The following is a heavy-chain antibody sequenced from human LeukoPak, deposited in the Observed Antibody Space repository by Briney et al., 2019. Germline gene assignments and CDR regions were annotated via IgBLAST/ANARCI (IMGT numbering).Heavy chain of an antibody. J-gene: IGHJ4*02. Sequence: ASVKVSCKASGGTFSSYAISWVRQAPGQGLEWMGWISAYNGNTNYAQKLQGRVTMTTDTSTSTAYMELRSLRSDDTAVYYCARLTFGVVTPDDYWGQGTLVTVSS. D-gene: IGHD3-3*01. CDR3: ARLTFGVVTPDDY. CDR2: ISAYNGNT. V-gene: IGHV1-18*01. CDR1: GGTFSSYA.